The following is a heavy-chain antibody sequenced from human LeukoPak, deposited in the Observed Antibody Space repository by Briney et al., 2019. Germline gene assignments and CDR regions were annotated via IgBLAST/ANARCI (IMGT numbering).Heavy chain of an antibody. J-gene: IGHJ4*02. CDR1: SGSISGYY. CDR2: IYYTGKP. Sequence: SETLSLTCTVSSGSISGYYWGWIRQPPGGTLEYIGHIYYTGKPDYNPSLKSRVTMSVDTSKNQFSLRLSSVTAADTAVYYCARWDCSSGTCFHLDYWGQGTLVTVSS. V-gene: IGHV4-59*01. D-gene: IGHD6-19*01. CDR3: ARWDCSSGTCFHLDY.